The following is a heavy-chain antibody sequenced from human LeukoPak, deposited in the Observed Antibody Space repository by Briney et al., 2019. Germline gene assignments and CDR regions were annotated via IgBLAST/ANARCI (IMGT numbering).Heavy chain of an antibody. J-gene: IGHJ6*03. Sequence: SETLSLTRTVSGGSISSSSYYWGWIRQPPGKGLEWIGSIYYSGSTYYNPSLKSRVTISVDTSKNQFSLKLSSVTAADTAVYYCASDSGSHYTTYYYYYMDVWGKGTTVTVSS. D-gene: IGHD1-26*01. CDR2: IYYSGST. V-gene: IGHV4-39*07. CDR3: ASDSGSHYTTYYYYYMDV. CDR1: GGSISSSSYY.